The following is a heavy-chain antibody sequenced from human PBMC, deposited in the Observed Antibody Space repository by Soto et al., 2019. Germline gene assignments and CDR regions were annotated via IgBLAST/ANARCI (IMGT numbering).Heavy chain of an antibody. CDR2: IYYSGST. CDR3: ARDSYGGQSYYYGMDV. D-gene: IGHD4-17*01. J-gene: IGHJ6*02. CDR1: GGSISSGDYY. V-gene: IGHV4-30-4*01. Sequence: PSETLSLTCTVSGGSISSGDYYWSWIRQPPGKGLEWIGYIYYSGSTYYNPSLKSRVTISVDTSKNQFSLKLSSVTAADTAVYYCARDSYGGQSYYYGMDVWGQGTTVTVSS.